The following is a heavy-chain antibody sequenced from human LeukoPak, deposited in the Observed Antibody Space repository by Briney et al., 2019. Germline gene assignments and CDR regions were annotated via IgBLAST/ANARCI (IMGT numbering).Heavy chain of an antibody. Sequence: GGSLRLSCAASGFTFSSYAMHWVRQASGKGLEWVAVISYDGSNKYYADSVKGRFTISRDNSKNTLYLQMNSLRAEDTAVYYCARGELYGDYGGYWGQGTLVTVSS. CDR2: ISYDGSNK. D-gene: IGHD4-17*01. CDR3: ARGELYGDYGGY. CDR1: GFTFSSYA. V-gene: IGHV3-30*04. J-gene: IGHJ4*02.